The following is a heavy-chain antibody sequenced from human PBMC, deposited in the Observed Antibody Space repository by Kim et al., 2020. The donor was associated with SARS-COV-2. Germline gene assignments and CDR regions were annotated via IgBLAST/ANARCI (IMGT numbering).Heavy chain of an antibody. CDR3: ARFQLEGSHITGKFPHYYYYGMDV. CDR1: GYTFTSYG. V-gene: IGHV1-18*01. D-gene: IGHD1-20*01. CDR2: ISAYNGNT. Sequence: ASVKVSCNASGYTFTSYGISWVRQAPGQGLEWMGWISAYNGNTNYAQKLQGRVTMTTDTSTSTAYMELRSLRSDDTAVYYCARFQLEGSHITGKFPHYYYYGMDVWGQGTTVTVSS. J-gene: IGHJ6*02.